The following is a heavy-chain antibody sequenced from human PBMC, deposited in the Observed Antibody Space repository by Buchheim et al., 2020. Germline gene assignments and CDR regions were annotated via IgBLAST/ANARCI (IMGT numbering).Heavy chain of an antibody. CDR1: GFTFSSYA. CDR3: AKVRGYCSSTSCGPADY. V-gene: IGHV3-23*01. CDR2: ISGSGGST. D-gene: IGHD2-2*01. Sequence: EVQLLESGGGLVQPGGSLRLSCAASGFTFSSYAMSWVRQAPGKGLEWVSAISGSGGSTYYADSVKGRVTISRANSKNTLYLQMNSLRAEDTAVYYCAKVRGYCSSTSCGPADYWGQGTL. J-gene: IGHJ4*02.